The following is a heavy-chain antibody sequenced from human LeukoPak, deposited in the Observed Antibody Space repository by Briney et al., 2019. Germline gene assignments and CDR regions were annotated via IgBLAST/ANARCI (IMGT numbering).Heavy chain of an antibody. J-gene: IGHJ4*02. D-gene: IGHD6-19*01. CDR3: ANPEGQQWLISPVTN. CDR2: ISYDGSNK. V-gene: IGHV3-30*04. Sequence: GGSLRLSCAASGFTFSSYAMHWVRQAPGKGLEWVAVISYDGSNKYYADSVKGRFTISRDNSKNTLYLQMNSLGAEDTAVYYCANPEGQQWLISPVTNWGQGTLVTVSS. CDR1: GFTFSSYA.